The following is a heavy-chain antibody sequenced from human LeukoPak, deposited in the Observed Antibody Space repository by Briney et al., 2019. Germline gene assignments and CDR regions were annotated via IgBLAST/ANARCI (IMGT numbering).Heavy chain of an antibody. D-gene: IGHD2-2*03. CDR1: GGTFSSYA. Sequence: ASVKVSCKASGGTFSSYAISWVRQAPGQGLEWMGGIIPIFGTANYAQKFQGRVTITADESTSTAYMELSSLRSEDTAVYYCAMMGMTEHRAMDIVVDMDVWGQGTTVTVSS. CDR2: IIPIFGTA. V-gene: IGHV1-69*13. CDR3: AMMGMTEHRAMDIVVDMDV. J-gene: IGHJ6*02.